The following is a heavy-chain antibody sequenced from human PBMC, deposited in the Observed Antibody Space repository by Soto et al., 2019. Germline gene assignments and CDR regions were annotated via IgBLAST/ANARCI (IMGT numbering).Heavy chain of an antibody. D-gene: IGHD1-7*01. V-gene: IGHV4-61*01. J-gene: IGHJ6*02. CDR1: GGSVSSGSYY. Sequence: PSETLSLTCTVSGGSVSSGSYYWSWIRQPPGKGLEWIGYIYYSGSTNYNPSLKSRVTISVDTSKNQFSLKLSSVTAADTAVYYCARLELELTYGMDVWGQGTTVTVSS. CDR2: IYYSGST. CDR3: ARLELELTYGMDV.